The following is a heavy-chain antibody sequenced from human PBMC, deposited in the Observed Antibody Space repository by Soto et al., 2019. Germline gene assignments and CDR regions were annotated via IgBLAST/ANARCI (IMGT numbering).Heavy chain of an antibody. V-gene: IGHV3-7*01. D-gene: IGHD2-2*02. CDR3: ARDRKDIVVVPAAIRASYYGMDV. CDR2: IKQDGSEK. J-gene: IGHJ6*02. CDR1: GFTFSSYW. Sequence: GGSLRLSCAASGFTFSSYWMSWVRQAPGKGLEWVANIKQDGSEKYYVDSVKGRFTISRDNAKNSLYLQMNSLRAEDTAVYYCARDRKDIVVVPAAIRASYYGMDVWGQGTTVTVSS.